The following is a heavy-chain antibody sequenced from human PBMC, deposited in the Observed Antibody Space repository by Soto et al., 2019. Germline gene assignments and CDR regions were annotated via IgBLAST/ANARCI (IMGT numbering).Heavy chain of an antibody. CDR3: ARDYYDSSGYYYGGDY. Sequence: PGGSLRLSCAASGFTFSSYGMHWVRQAPGKGLEWVAVIWYDGSNKYYADSVKGRFTISRDNSKNTLYLQMNSLRAEDTAVYYCARDYYDSSGYYYGGDYWGQGTLVTVSS. V-gene: IGHV3-33*01. D-gene: IGHD3-22*01. CDR1: GFTFSSYG. J-gene: IGHJ4*02. CDR2: IWYDGSNK.